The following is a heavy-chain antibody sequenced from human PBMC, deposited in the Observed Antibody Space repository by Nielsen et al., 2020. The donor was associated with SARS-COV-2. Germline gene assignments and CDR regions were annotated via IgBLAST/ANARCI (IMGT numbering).Heavy chain of an antibody. D-gene: IGHD3-10*01. Sequence: GESLKISCAASGFTFSSYGMHWVRQAPGKGLEWVAVISYDGSNKYYADSVKGRFTISRDNSKNTLYLQMNSLRAEDTAVYYCAKPFGGPYGSGSSFFDYWGQGTLVTVSS. CDR1: GFTFSSYG. J-gene: IGHJ4*02. CDR3: AKPFGGPYGSGSSFFDY. V-gene: IGHV3-30*18. CDR2: ISYDGSNK.